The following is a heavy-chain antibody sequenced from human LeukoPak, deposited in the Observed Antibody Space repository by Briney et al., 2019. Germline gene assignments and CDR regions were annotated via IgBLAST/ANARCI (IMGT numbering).Heavy chain of an antibody. CDR2: ISGSGGST. D-gene: IGHD3-10*01. Sequence: PGGSLRLSCAASGFTFSSYAMSWVRQAPGKGLEWVSAISGSGGSTYYGDSVKGRFTISRDNSKNTLYLQMNSLRAEDTAVYYCAKGGVATLVRGLFDHWGQGTLVTVSS. CDR1: GFTFSSYA. V-gene: IGHV3-23*01. CDR3: AKGGVATLVRGLFDH. J-gene: IGHJ4*02.